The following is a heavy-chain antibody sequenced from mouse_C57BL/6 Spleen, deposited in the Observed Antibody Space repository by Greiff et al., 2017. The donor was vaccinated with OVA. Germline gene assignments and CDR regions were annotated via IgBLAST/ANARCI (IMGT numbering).Heavy chain of an antibody. V-gene: IGHV1-82*01. CDR1: GYAFSSSW. CDR3: ARDDYDGGLCY. D-gene: IGHD2-4*01. J-gene: IGHJ2*01. Sequence: QVQLQQSGPELVKPGASVKISCKASGYAFSSSWMNWVKQRPGKGLEWIGRIYPGDGDTNYNGKFKGKATLTADKSSSTAYMQLSSLTSEDSAVYFCARDDYDGGLCYWGQGTTLTVSS. CDR2: IYPGDGDT.